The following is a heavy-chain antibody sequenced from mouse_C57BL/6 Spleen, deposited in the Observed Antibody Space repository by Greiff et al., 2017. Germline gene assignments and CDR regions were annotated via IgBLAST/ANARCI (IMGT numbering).Heavy chain of an antibody. J-gene: IGHJ3*01. V-gene: IGHV2-9-1*01. CDR1: RFSLTSYA. CDR2: IWTGGGT. Sequence: VQLQQSGPGLVAPSPSLSITCTVSRFSLTSYAISWVRQPPGKGLEWLGVIWTGGGTNYNSALNSRLSISKDNSKSQVFLKMNSLQTDDTARDDCARAYGSSPAWFAYWGQGTLVTVAA. D-gene: IGHD1-1*01. CDR3: ARAYGSSPAWFAY.